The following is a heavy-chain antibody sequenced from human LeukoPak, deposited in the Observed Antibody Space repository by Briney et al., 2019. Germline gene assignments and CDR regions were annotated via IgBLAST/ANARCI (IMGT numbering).Heavy chain of an antibody. CDR2: ISGSGGST. D-gene: IGHD2-15*01. CDR1: GFTFSSYA. V-gene: IGHV3-23*01. J-gene: IGHJ3*02. Sequence: GGSLRLSCAASGFTFSSYAMSWVRQAPGKGLEWVSAISGSGGSTYYADSVKGRFTISRDNSKNTLYLQMNSLRAEDTAVYYCEKEGDLYCSGGSCYLAAFDIWGQGTMVTVSS. CDR3: EKEGDLYCSGGSCYLAAFDI.